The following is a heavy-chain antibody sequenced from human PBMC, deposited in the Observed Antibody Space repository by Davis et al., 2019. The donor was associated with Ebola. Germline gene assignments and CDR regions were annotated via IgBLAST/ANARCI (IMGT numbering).Heavy chain of an antibody. V-gene: IGHV1-18*04. CDR1: GYTFTGYY. D-gene: IGHD1-7*01. CDR3: ARADWNYPRGGGY. Sequence: ASVKVSCKASGYTFTGYYMHWVRQAPGQGLEWMGWISAYNGNTNYAQKLQGRVTMTTDTSTSTAYMELRSLRSDDTAVYYCARADWNYPRGGGYWGQGTLVTVSS. J-gene: IGHJ4*02. CDR2: ISAYNGNT.